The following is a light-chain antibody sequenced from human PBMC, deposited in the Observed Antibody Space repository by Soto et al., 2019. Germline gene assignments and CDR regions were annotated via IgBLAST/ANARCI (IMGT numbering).Light chain of an antibody. V-gene: IGLV2-8*01. J-gene: IGLJ1*01. CDR1: SSDVGGYDY. Sequence: QSALSQPPSASGSPGQSVTISCTGTSSDVGGYDYVSWYQQHPGKAPKLMIYEVTKRPSGVPDRFSGSKSGYTASLTVSGLQAEDEADYYCSSYGGSSNNYVFGTGTKVTVL. CDR2: EVT. CDR3: SSYGGSSNNYV.